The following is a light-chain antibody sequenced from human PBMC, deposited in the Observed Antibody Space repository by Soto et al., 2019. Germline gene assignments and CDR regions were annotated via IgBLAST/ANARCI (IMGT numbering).Light chain of an antibody. CDR1: QSLVYSDGNAY. CDR2: KVS. Sequence: DVVMTQSPLSLPVTLVQPASISCRSNQSLVYSDGNAYLNWFQQRPGQSPRRLIYKVSNRDSGVPDRFSGSGSGSEFTLTISGLQSEDFAVYYCQQYNDRPPITFGQGTRLEIK. V-gene: IGKV2-30*01. CDR3: QQYNDRPPIT. J-gene: IGKJ5*01.